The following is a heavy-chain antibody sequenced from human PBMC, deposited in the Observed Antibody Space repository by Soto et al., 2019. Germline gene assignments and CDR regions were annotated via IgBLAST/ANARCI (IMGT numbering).Heavy chain of an antibody. V-gene: IGHV4-59*01. Sequence: QVQLQESGPGLVKPSETLSLTCTVSGGSISSSYWSWIRQPPGKGLEWIGYIYYSGSTNYNPALKSRVTIAVDTSKNQFSLKLSSVNAADTAVYYCARASIAAAGTFDYWGQGTMVTVSS. J-gene: IGHJ4*02. CDR1: GGSISSSY. D-gene: IGHD6-13*01. CDR3: ARASIAAAGTFDY. CDR2: IYYSGST.